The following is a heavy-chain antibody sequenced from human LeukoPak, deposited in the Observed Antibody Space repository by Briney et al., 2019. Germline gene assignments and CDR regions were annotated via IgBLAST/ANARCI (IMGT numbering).Heavy chain of an antibody. CDR1: GFPFSSYS. CDR3: ARGEVPPHYFDY. Sequence: GGSLRLSCAASGFPFSSYSMNWVRQAPGEGLEWVSYISSSRTTSYADSVKGRFTISRDNAKNSLYLQMNSLRSEDTAVYYCARGEVPPHYFDYWGQGTLVTVSS. J-gene: IGHJ4*02. V-gene: IGHV3-48*01. CDR2: ISSSRTT.